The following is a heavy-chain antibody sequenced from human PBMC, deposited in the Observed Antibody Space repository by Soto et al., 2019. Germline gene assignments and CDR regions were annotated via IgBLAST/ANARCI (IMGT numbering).Heavy chain of an antibody. J-gene: IGHJ2*01. CDR3: ARDQTGTQYFDL. CDR2: MYYSGIT. Sequence: SETLSLTCTVSGGSVSSSYWTWIRQPPGKGLEWIGYMYYSGITKYNTSLKSRVTMSVDTSKNQFSLKLISVTAADTAVYYCARDQTGTQYFDLWGHGTLVTVSS. CDR1: GGSVSSSY. D-gene: IGHD1-7*01. V-gene: IGHV4-59*02.